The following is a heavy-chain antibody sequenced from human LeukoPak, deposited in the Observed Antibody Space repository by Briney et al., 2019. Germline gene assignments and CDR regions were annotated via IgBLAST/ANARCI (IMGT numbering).Heavy chain of an antibody. J-gene: IGHJ5*02. D-gene: IGHD3-9*01. CDR1: GFTFSSYA. CDR2: ISYDGSNK. Sequence: HPGGSLRLSCAASGFTFSSYAMHWVRQAPGKGLEWVAVISYDGSNKYYADSVKGRFTISRGNSKNTLYLQMNSLRAEDTAVYYCARFPLSPQLRYFDWLPQGPWFDPWGQGTLVTVSS. CDR3: ARFPLSPQLRYFDWLPQGPWFDP. V-gene: IGHV3-30-3*01.